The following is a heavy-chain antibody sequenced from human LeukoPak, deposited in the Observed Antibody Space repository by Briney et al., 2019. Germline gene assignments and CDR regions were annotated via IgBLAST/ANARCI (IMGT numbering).Heavy chain of an antibody. V-gene: IGHV4-34*01. Sequence: SETLSLTCAVYIDSFSNYHWNWIRQTPAKGMEWIGEVNESGGTNISPSLKSRVTISVATSKNQFSLKLSSVTAADTAVYYCARDFRIAVAGRGEAYYYYYMDVWGKGTTVTVSS. J-gene: IGHJ6*03. CDR2: VNESGGT. CDR1: IDSFSNYH. CDR3: ARDFRIAVAGRGEAYYYYYMDV. D-gene: IGHD6-19*01.